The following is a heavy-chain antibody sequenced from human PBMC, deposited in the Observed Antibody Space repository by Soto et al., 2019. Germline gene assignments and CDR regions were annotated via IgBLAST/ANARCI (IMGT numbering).Heavy chain of an antibody. CDR3: AGDPRYYGSGRGQSY. CDR1: GGTFSSYT. J-gene: IGHJ4*02. Sequence: QVQLVQSGAEVKKPGSSVKVSCKASGGTFSSYTISWVRQAPGQGLEWMGRIIPILGIANYAQKFQGRVPIXXDXSXXTAYMELSGLRSEDTVVYYCAGDPRYYGSGRGQSYWGQGTLVTVSS. CDR2: IIPILGIA. V-gene: IGHV1-69*08. D-gene: IGHD3-10*01.